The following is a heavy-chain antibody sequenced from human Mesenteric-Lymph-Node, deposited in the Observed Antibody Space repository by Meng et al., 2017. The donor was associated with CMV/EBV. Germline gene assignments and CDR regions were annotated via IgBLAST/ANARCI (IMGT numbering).Heavy chain of an antibody. J-gene: IGHJ6*02. D-gene: IGHD1-20*01. CDR2: ISYDGRTA. CDR1: GFTFSRYT. Sequence: GGSLRLSCGASGFTFSRYTKHWVRQAPGKGLEWVAVISYDGRTAYYADSVKGRFTISRDNSKNTLYLQMNTLTVEDTGIYYCARNNLAMSYYYYYGLDVWGQGTTVTVSS. V-gene: IGHV3-30*04. CDR3: ARNNLAMSYYYYYGLDV.